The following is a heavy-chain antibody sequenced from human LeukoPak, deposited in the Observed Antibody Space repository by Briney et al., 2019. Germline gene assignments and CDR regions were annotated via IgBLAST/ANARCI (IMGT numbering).Heavy chain of an antibody. CDR3: ARGLRGATQDDY. J-gene: IGHJ4*02. CDR2: IYHSGST. Sequence: PSETLSLTCTVSGYSISSGYYWGWIRQPPGKGLEWIGSIYHSGSTYYNPSLKSRVTISVDTSKNQFSPKLSSVTAADTAVYYCARGLRGATQDDYWGQGTLVTVSS. D-gene: IGHD1-26*01. CDR1: GYSISSGYY. V-gene: IGHV4-38-2*02.